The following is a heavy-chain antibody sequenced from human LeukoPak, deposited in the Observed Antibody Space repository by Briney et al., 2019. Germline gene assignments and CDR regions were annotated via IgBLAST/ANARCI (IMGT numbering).Heavy chain of an antibody. Sequence: ASVKVSCKASGYTFTSYYMHWVRQAPGQGLEWMGWMSPNSGDTGYAQKFQGRVSMTRDIFKSTAYMELSSLRSEDTAIYYCASNPPNTGDFYYWGLGTLVTVSS. CDR3: ASNPPNTGDFYY. CDR2: MSPNSGDT. D-gene: IGHD1-1*01. J-gene: IGHJ4*02. CDR1: GYTFTSYY. V-gene: IGHV1-8*02.